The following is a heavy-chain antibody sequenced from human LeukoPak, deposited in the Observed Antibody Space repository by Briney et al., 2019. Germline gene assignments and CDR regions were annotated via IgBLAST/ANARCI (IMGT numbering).Heavy chain of an antibody. CDR3: ARLNSGGYYYYYYMDV. CDR1: GGTFSSYA. V-gene: IGHV1-8*03. D-gene: IGHD4-23*01. J-gene: IGHJ6*03. CDR2: MNPNSGNT. Sequence: ASVKVSCKASGGTFSSYAISWVRQAPGQGLEWMGGMNPNSGNTGYAQKFQGRVTITRNTSISTAYMELSSLRSEDTAVYYCARLNSGGYYYYYYMDVWGKGTTVTVSS.